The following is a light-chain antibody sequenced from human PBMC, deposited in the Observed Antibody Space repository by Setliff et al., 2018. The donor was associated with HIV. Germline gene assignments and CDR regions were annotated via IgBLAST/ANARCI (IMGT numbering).Light chain of an antibody. CDR1: SSDVGGYNY. J-gene: IGLJ1*01. V-gene: IGLV2-14*03. CDR3: SSYTSSTPLYV. Sequence: QSVLTQPASVSGSPGQSITISCTGTSSDVGGYNYVSWYQQHPGKAPKLMISAVSNRPSGVSNRFSGSKSGYTASLTISGLQAEDEADYYCSSYTSSTPLYVFGTGTK. CDR2: AVS.